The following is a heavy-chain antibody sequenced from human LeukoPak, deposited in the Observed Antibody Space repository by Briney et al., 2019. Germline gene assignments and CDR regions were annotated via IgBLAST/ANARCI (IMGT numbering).Heavy chain of an antibody. D-gene: IGHD6-6*01. CDR3: ARTSVTAPLGAFDI. Sequence: GASVKVSCKAFGYIFTSYYMHWVRQAPGQGLECMAIINPTGGTTAYAQKVQGRVTVTRDTSTSTVYMELSSLRSDDTAVYYCARTSVTAPLGAFDIWGQGTMVTVSS. CDR2: INPTGGTT. CDR1: GYIFTSYY. J-gene: IGHJ3*02. V-gene: IGHV1-46*01.